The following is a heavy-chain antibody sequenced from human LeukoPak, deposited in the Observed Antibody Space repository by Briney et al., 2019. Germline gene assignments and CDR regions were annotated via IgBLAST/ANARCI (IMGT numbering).Heavy chain of an antibody. D-gene: IGHD4-17*01. V-gene: IGHV4-59*08. CDR3: ARHESYGDANWFDP. CDR1: GGSITSYY. J-gene: IGHJ5*02. CDR2: IYYNGVT. Sequence: PSETLSLTCTVSGGSITSYYCSWIRQSPGKGLEWIGHIYYNGVTNYNPSLRSRVTMSVDTSKNQFSLKLSSVIAADTAVYYCARHESYGDANWFDPWGQGTLVSVSS.